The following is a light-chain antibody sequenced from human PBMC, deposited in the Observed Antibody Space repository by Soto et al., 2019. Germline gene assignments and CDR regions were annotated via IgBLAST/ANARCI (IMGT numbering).Light chain of an antibody. J-gene: IGLJ1*01. V-gene: IGLV2-8*01. CDR2: EVS. CDR3: SSYAGSTL. Sequence: HSALTQPPSASGAPVQSVTISCTGTSSDVGGYNYVSWYQQHPGKAPKLMIYEVSKRPSGVPDRFSGSKSGNTASLTVSGLQAEDEADYYCSSYAGSTLFGTGTKVTVL. CDR1: SSDVGGYNY.